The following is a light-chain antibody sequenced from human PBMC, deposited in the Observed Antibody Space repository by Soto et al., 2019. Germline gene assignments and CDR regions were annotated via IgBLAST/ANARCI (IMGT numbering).Light chain of an antibody. CDR2: GAS. V-gene: IGKV3D-20*02. CDR3: QQRTNWPPIT. Sequence: EIVLTQSPGTLSLSPGERATLSCRASQSVSNNYLAWYQQKPGQAPRLLIYGASSRATGIPARFSGSGSGTDFTLTIRSLEPEDFAVYYCQQRTNWPPITFGQGTKVDIK. CDR1: QSVSNNY. J-gene: IGKJ1*01.